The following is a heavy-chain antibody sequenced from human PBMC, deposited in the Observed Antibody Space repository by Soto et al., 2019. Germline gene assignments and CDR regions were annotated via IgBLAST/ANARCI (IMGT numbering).Heavy chain of an antibody. CDR2: ISGSGSTI. V-gene: IGHV3-11*01. Sequence: QVQLVESGGGLVKPGGSLRLSCAASGFTFSDYFMSWIRQAPGKGLESVSYISGSGSTIYYADSVKGRFTISRDNAKKSLYLQMNSLRADDTAVYYCARAHPKWYGVEYWYGLDVWGQGTTVTVSS. CDR3: ARAHPKWYGVEYWYGLDV. D-gene: IGHD3-10*01. CDR1: GFTFSDYF. J-gene: IGHJ6*02.